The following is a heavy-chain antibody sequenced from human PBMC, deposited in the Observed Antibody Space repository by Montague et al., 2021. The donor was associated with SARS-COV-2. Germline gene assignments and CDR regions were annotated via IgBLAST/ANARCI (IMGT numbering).Heavy chain of an antibody. J-gene: IGHJ3*02. V-gene: IGHV4-39*01. CDR2: IYDSGTT. D-gene: IGHD3-10*01. Sequence: SETLSLTCTVSGGSITRNYYWGWIRQPPGKGLEWVGNIYDSGTTXINPSRESRVTISVDTSKNQFSLNLTSVTAADTAVYYCARPLVRGVPKAFDIWGQGALVIVSS. CDR3: ARPLVRGVPKAFDI. CDR1: GGSITRNYY.